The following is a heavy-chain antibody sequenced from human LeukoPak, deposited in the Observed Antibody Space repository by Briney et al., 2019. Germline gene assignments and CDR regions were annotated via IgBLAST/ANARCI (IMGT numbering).Heavy chain of an antibody. J-gene: IGHJ4*02. V-gene: IGHV4-39*07. CDR1: GGSISSSSYY. CDR3: ATTFITTVRGVIYY. Sequence: SETLSLTCTVSGGSISSSSYYWGWIRQPPGKGLEWIGSIYYSGSTYYNPSLKSRVTISVDTSKNQFSLKLSSVTAADTAVYYCATTFITTVRGVIYYWGQGTLVTVSS. CDR2: IYYSGST. D-gene: IGHD3-10*01.